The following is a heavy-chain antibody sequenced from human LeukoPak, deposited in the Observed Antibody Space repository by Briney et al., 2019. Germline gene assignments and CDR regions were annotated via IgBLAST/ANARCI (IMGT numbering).Heavy chain of an antibody. D-gene: IGHD2-8*01. Sequence: ASVKVSCKTSGYTFTGYHVHWVRQAPGQGLEWMGRINPNSGDTNYAQNFQGRVIMTRDTSISTAYMEPSSLRSDDTAVYYCARSQGEWDYWGQGTLVTVSS. J-gene: IGHJ4*02. CDR2: INPNSGDT. CDR1: GYTFTGYH. CDR3: ARSQGEWDY. V-gene: IGHV1-2*06.